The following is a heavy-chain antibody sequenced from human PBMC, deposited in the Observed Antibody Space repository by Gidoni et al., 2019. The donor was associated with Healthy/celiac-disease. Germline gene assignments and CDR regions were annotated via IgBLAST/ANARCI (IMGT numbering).Heavy chain of an antibody. CDR2: ISSSSSYI. V-gene: IGHV3-21*01. J-gene: IGHJ4*02. CDR1: GFTFSSYS. Sequence: EVQLVESGGGLVKPGGSLRLSCAASGFTFSSYSMNWVRQAPGKGLEWVSSISSSSSYIYYADSVKGRFTISRDNAKNSLYLQMNSLRAEDTAVYYCARHGTDPWFREPPKYWGRGTLVTVSS. D-gene: IGHD3-10*01. CDR3: ARHGTDPWFREPPKY.